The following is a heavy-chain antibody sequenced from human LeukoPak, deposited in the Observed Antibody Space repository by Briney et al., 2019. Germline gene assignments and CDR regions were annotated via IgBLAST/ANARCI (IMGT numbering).Heavy chain of an antibody. D-gene: IGHD3-3*01. CDR3: AKDLLYDFWSGYSN. CDR1: GFTFSSYA. J-gene: IGHJ4*02. CDR2: ISGSGGST. Sequence: GGSLRLSCAASGFTFSSYAMSWVRQAPGKGLEWVSAISGSGGSTYYADSVKGRFTISRDNSKNTLYLQMNSLRAEDTAVYYCAKDLLYDFWSGYSNWGQGTLVTVSS. V-gene: IGHV3-23*01.